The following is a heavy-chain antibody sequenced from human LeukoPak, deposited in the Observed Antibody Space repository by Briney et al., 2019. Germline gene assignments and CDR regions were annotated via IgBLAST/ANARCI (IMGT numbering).Heavy chain of an antibody. Sequence: ASVKASCKAPGYTFTSNYIHWVRQAPGQGLEWMGMIYPRDGSTSYAQKFQGRVTVTRDTSTSTVHMELSGLRSEDTAVYYCARGQEGFDYWGQGTLVTVSS. CDR2: IYPRDGST. V-gene: IGHV1-46*01. CDR3: ARGQEGFDY. CDR1: GYTFTSNY. J-gene: IGHJ4*02.